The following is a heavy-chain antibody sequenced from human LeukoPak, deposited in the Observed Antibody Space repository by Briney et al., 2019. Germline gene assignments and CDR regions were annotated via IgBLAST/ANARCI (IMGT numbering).Heavy chain of an antibody. J-gene: IGHJ1*01. CDR3: ARDLGH. V-gene: IGHV3-21*01. CDR2: ISTSGSYI. Sequence: KPGGSLRLSCAASGFTFSSYSMNWVRQAPGKGLEWVSSISTSGSYIYYADSVKGRFTISRDNAKNSLYLQMNSLRPEDTAMYYCARDLGHWGQGTLVTVSS. CDR1: GFTFSSYS.